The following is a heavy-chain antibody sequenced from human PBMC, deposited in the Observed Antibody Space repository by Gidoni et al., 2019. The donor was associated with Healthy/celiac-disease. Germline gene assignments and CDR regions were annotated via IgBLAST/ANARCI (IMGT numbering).Heavy chain of an antibody. V-gene: IGHV3-66*01. CDR2: IYSGGST. D-gene: IGHD3-10*01. Sequence: EVQLVASGGGLVQPGGSLRLSWAASGFTVSRNYMSWVRQAPGKGLEWVSVIYSGGSTYYADSVKGRFTISRDNSKNTLYLQMNSLRADDTAVYYCARDQVVRGVTTYYFDYWGQGTLVTVSS. CDR3: ARDQVVRGVTTYYFDY. CDR1: GFTVSRNY. J-gene: IGHJ4*02.